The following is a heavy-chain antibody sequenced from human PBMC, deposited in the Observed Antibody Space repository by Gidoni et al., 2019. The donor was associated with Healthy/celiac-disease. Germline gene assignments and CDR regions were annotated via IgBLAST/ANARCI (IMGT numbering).Heavy chain of an antibody. J-gene: IGHJ4*02. D-gene: IGHD3-22*01. CDR1: GSPFSRYS. CDR2: ISSSSSTI. CDR3: ASCSGYYCNLFDY. V-gene: IGHV3-48*01. Sequence: EVPLVESGGCLVQPGGSLQLSCAAPGSPFSRYSMNWVRQAPGKGLEWVSYISSSSSTIYYADSVKGRFTISRDNAKNSLYLQMNSLRAEDTAVYYCASCSGYYCNLFDYWGQGTLVTVSS.